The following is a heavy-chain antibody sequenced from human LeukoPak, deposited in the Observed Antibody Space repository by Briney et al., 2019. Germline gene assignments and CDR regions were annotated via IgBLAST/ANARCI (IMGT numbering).Heavy chain of an antibody. V-gene: IGHV3-7*01. CDR1: GFSFSSYW. Sequence: PGGSLRLSCAASGFSFSSYWMSWVRQAPGKGLERVAIIKQDGSERYYVDSVKGRFIISGDNSKDTLDLQMNSLRTEDTAVYYCARGGYCSGGRCYSDDDYYGMDVWGQGTTVTVSS. D-gene: IGHD2-15*01. CDR3: ARGGYCSGGRCYSDDDYYGMDV. J-gene: IGHJ6*02. CDR2: IKQDGSER.